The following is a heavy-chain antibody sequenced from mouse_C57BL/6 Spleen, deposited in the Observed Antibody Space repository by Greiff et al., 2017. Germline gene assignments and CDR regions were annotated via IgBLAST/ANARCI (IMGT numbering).Heavy chain of an antibody. D-gene: IGHD2-3*01. CDR3: ARRDDGYHGAKDY. V-gene: IGHV1-19*01. CDR1: GYTFTDYY. Sequence: EVQLVESGPVLVKPGASVKMSCKASGYTFTDYYMNWVKQSHGKSLEWIGVINPYNGGTSYNQKFKGKATLTVDKSSSTAYMELNSLTSEDSAVYYCARRDDGYHGAKDYWGQGTSVTVSS. J-gene: IGHJ4*01. CDR2: INPYNGGT.